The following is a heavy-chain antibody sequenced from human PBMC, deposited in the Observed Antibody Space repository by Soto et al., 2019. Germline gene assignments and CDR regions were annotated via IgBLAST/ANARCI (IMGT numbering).Heavy chain of an antibody. D-gene: IGHD6-19*01. J-gene: IGHJ4*02. Sequence: QVRLVESGGGVVQPGRSLRLSCAASGFNFGVFGMHWVRQAPGKGLEWLSVLSYEGSEEYYADSVRGRFTISRDNSKNTLFLQMDSLRVDDTGVYYCPLTRRSSLLEVAGPGFEYWGQGTLVTVS. CDR1: GFNFGVFG. CDR3: PLTRRSSLLEVAGPGFEY. CDR2: LSYEGSEE. V-gene: IGHV3-30*03.